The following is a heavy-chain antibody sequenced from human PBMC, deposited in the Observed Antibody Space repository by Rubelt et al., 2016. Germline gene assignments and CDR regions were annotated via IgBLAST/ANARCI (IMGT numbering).Heavy chain of an antibody. D-gene: IGHD4-17*01. CDR1: GFTFSSYG. CDR3: AKPARVDYGINAEYFQH. Sequence: QVQLVESGGGVVQPGGSLRLSCAASGFTFSSYGMHWVRQAPGKGLEWVAFIRYDGSNKYYADSVKGRFTISRDKSKSTLDLQRNSLRAEDTAVYYCAKPARVDYGINAEYFQHWGQGTLVTVSS. CDR2: IRYDGSNK. J-gene: IGHJ1*01. V-gene: IGHV3-30*02.